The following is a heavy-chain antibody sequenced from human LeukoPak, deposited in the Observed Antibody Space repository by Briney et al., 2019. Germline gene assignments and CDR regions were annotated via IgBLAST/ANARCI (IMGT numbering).Heavy chain of an antibody. CDR1: GYTFTSYA. CDR3: ARAFSIVVTAILGY. D-gene: IGHD2-21*02. J-gene: IGHJ4*02. CDR2: INAGNGNT. Sequence: ASVKVSCKASGYTFTSYAMHWVRQAPGQRLEWMGWINAGNGNTKYSQKFQGRVTITRDTSASTAYMELSSLRSEDTAVYYCARAFSIVVTAILGYWGQGTLVTVSS. V-gene: IGHV1-3*01.